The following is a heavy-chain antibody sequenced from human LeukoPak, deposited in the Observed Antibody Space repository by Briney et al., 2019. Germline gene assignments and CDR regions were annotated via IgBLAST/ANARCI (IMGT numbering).Heavy chain of an antibody. CDR1: GFTFSSYG. D-gene: IGHD3-22*01. Sequence: GGSLRLSCAASGFTFSSYGMSWVRQAPGKGLEWVSAISGSGGSTYYADSVKGRFTISRDNSKNTLYLQMNSLRAEDTAVYYCAPANYYDTGRDYWGQGTLVTVSS. CDR3: APANYYDTGRDY. J-gene: IGHJ4*02. CDR2: ISGSGGST. V-gene: IGHV3-23*01.